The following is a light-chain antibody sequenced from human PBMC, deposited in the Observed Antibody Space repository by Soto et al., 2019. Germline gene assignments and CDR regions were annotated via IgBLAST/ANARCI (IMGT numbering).Light chain of an antibody. Sequence: EIVMTQSPATLSVSPGERATLSCRASQSVSSNLAWYQQIPGQAPRLLIYGASTRATGIPARFSGSGSGTEFTLTISSLQSEDFAVYYFQQYNNWPTWTFGQGTKVEIK. CDR1: QSVSSN. CDR3: QQYNNWPTWT. CDR2: GAS. V-gene: IGKV3-15*01. J-gene: IGKJ1*01.